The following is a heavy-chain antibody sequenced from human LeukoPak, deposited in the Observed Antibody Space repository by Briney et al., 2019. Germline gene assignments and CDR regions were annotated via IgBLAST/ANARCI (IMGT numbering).Heavy chain of an antibody. CDR3: AREYSRSVVAGSRPDL. D-gene: IGHD2-15*01. J-gene: IGHJ4*02. CDR1: GGSISSSSYY. V-gene: IGHV4-39*02. CDR2: MYYRGTT. Sequence: SETLALTCSVSGGSISSSSYYWGWIRQSPGTGLQWIGSMYYRGTTYENSSLKSRLTLSIDTSNNQFSLKLTSVTAADTAVYYCAREYSRSVVAGSRPDLWSQGLLVTVSS.